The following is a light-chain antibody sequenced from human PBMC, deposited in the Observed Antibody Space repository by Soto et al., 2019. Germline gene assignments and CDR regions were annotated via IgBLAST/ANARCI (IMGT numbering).Light chain of an antibody. J-gene: IGLJ3*02. Sequence: QSVLTQPPSVSGAPGQRATISCTGSSSNIGAGYDVHWYQLLPGRAPKLLIFRNSDRPSGVPDRFSGSKSGTSASLAITGLQAEDEADYYCQSYDTSLSVVFGGGTKLTVL. V-gene: IGLV1-40*01. CDR1: SSNIGAGYD. CDR2: RNS. CDR3: QSYDTSLSVV.